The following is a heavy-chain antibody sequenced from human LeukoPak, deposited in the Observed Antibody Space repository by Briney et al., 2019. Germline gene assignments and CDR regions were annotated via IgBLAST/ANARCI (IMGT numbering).Heavy chain of an antibody. CDR3: ASLTTVNANFQH. V-gene: IGHV3-21*01. Sequence: GGSLRLSCAASGFTFSSYSMNWVRQAPGKWLEWVSSISSSSSYIYYADSVKGRFTISRDNARNSLYLQMNGLRAEDTAVYYCASLTTVNANFQHWGQGTLVTVSS. CDR2: ISSSSSYI. CDR1: GFTFSSYS. J-gene: IGHJ1*01. D-gene: IGHD4-17*01.